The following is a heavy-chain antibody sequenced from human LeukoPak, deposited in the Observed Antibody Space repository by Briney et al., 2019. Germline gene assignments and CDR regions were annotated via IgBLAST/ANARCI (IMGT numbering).Heavy chain of an antibody. J-gene: IGHJ1*01. CDR3: AREAGDCSSTSCQEYVQH. CDR2: INPKTGGT. D-gene: IGHD2-2*01. V-gene: IGHV1-2*02. Sequence: GASVKVSCKTSGYTFTDYNVYWVRQAPEQGLEWMGWINPKTGGTIYAQRFQGRVTMTKDTSISTAYMELSSLRSGDTAVYYCAREAGDCSSTSCQEYVQHWGQGTLVTVSS. CDR1: GYTFTDYN.